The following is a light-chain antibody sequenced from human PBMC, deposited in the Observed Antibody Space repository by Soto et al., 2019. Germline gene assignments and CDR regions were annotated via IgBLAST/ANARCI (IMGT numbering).Light chain of an antibody. CDR1: ESVSSN. V-gene: IGKV3-11*01. CDR2: GAS. CDR3: HHRSNWRT. J-gene: IGKJ1*01. Sequence: EIVMTQSPATLSVSPGERATLSCRASESVSSNLAWYRQKPGQAPSLLIYGASTRATGIPARFSGGGSGTDFTLIISSLEPEDFAVYYCHHRSNWRTFGQGTKV.